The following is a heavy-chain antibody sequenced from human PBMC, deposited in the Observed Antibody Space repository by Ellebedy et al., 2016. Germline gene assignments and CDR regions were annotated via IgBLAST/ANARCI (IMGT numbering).Heavy chain of an antibody. V-gene: IGHV1-2*02. J-gene: IGHJ4*02. Sequence: ASVKVSCKASGYIFTGYYMHWVRQAPGQGLEWMAWINPNSGGTKYAQQFQGRVTLTRDTSIGTAYMELSSLRSDDTAVYFCARDVEGLEIVGDITKFDYWGQGTLVTVSS. CDR3: ARDVEGLEIVGDITKFDY. D-gene: IGHD1-26*01. CDR2: INPNSGGT. CDR1: GYIFTGYY.